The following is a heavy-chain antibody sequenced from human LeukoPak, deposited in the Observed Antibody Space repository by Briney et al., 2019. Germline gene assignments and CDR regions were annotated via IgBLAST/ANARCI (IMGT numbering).Heavy chain of an antibody. CDR1: GGTFSSYA. CDR2: IIPIFGTA. D-gene: IGHD6-6*01. J-gene: IGHJ5*02. V-gene: IGHV1-69*05. Sequence: ASVKVSCKASGGTFSSYAISWMRQAPGQGLEWMGGIIPIFGTANYAQKFQGRVTITTDESTSTAYMELSSLRSEDTAVYYCARETQRGGSSRVNWFDPWGQGTLVTVSS. CDR3: ARETQRGGSSRVNWFDP.